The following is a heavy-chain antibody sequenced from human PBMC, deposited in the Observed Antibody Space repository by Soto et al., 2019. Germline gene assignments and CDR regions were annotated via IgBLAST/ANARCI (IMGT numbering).Heavy chain of an antibody. CDR3: ARAEVAVAGSGWFDA. CDR2: VFYSGST. V-gene: IGHV4-30-4*01. CDR1: GDSITSGDYY. Sequence: SETLSLTCTVSGDSITSGDYYWSWVRQPPGKGLEWIGYVFYSGSTYYKASLKSRVTISLDMSRNQFSLKLTSVTAADTAVYYCARAEVAVAGSGWFDAWGHGTLVTVSS. D-gene: IGHD6-19*01. J-gene: IGHJ5*01.